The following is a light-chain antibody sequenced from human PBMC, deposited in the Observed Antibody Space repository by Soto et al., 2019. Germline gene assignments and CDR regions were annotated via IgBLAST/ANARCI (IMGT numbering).Light chain of an antibody. CDR1: NSDVGGYNY. V-gene: IGLV2-11*01. CDR3: CSYTGTSTLVL. CDR2: DVT. J-gene: IGLJ2*01. Sequence: QSVLTQPRSVSGSPGQSVTISCTGTNSDVGGYNYVSWYQQHPGTAPKVVIYDVTKRPSGVPDRFSGSRSGNTASLTISGLQAEDEADYFCCSYTGTSTLVLFGGGTKVTVL.